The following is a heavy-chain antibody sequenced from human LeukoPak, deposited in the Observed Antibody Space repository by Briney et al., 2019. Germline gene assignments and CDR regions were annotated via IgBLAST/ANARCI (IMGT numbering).Heavy chain of an antibody. CDR2: IIPILGIA. V-gene: IGHV1-69*04. Sequence: SVKVSCKASGGTFSSYAISWVRQAPGQGLEWMGRIIPILGIANYAQKFQGRVTITADKSTSTAYMELSSLRSEDTAVYYCARGTEDQAAGPDYWGQGTLVTVSS. CDR3: ARGTEDQAAGPDY. D-gene: IGHD6-13*01. J-gene: IGHJ4*02. CDR1: GGTFSSYA.